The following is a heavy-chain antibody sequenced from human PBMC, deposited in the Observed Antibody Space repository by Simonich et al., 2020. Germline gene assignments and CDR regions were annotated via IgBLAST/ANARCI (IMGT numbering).Heavy chain of an antibody. CDR2: INPNRGGT. V-gene: IGHV1-2*02. CDR3: ARNGLVGILKAFDI. Sequence: QVQLVQSGAEVKKPGASVKVSCKASGYTFTGYYMHWVRQAPGQGLEWMGWINPNRGGTKYAQKFQGRVTMTRDTSISTAYRELSRLRSDDTAVYYCARNGLVGILKAFDIWGQGTMVTVSS. D-gene: IGHD2-21*01. J-gene: IGHJ3*02. CDR1: GYTFTGYY.